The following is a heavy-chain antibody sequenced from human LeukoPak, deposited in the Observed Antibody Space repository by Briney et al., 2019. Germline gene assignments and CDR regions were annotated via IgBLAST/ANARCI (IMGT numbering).Heavy chain of an antibody. D-gene: IGHD2-2*01. V-gene: IGHV3-30*02. CDR2: IRYDGSNK. CDR3: AKTEYQLHAVGYYYYYMDV. Sequence: PGGSLRLSCAASGITFSSYGMHWVRQAPGKGLEWVAFIRYDGSNKYYADSVKGRFTISRDNSKNTLYLQMNSLRAEDTAVYYCAKTEYQLHAVGYYYYYMDVWGKGTTVTVSS. CDR1: GITFSSYG. J-gene: IGHJ6*03.